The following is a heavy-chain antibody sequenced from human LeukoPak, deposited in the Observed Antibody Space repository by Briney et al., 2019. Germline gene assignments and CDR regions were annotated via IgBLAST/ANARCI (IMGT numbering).Heavy chain of an antibody. J-gene: IGHJ4*02. Sequence: GGSLRLSCEASGFTFRNYEMSWVRQAPGKGLEWGSGIHGYSGETSYAQSVKGRFTISRDNSKNTLYLQMNSLRAEDTALYYCAKRLTSLGPTNDYWGQGTRVTVSS. CDR1: GFTFRNYE. CDR2: IHGYSGET. V-gene: IGHV3-23*01. D-gene: IGHD1-26*01. CDR3: AKRLTSLGPTNDY.